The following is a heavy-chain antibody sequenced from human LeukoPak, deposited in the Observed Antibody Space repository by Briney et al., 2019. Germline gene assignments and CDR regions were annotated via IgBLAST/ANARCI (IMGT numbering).Heavy chain of an antibody. CDR2: IIPIFGTA. D-gene: IGHD2-2*02. V-gene: IGHV1-69*05. CDR3: AREGDIVVVPAAIPVFGWFDP. CDR1: GGTFSSYA. J-gene: IGHJ5*02. Sequence: ASVKVSCKASGGTFSSYAISWVRQAPGQGLEWMGGIIPIFGTANYAQKFQGRVTMTRDTSTSTVYMELSSLRSEDTAVYYCAREGDIVVVPAAIPVFGWFDPWGQGTLVTVSS.